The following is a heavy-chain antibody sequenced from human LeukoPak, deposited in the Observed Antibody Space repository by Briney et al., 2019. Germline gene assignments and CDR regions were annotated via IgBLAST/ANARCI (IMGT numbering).Heavy chain of an antibody. CDR2: IYSGGST. CDR3: ARLDRGYSYGSLHYFDY. Sequence: GGSLRLSCAASGFTVSSNYMSWVRQAPGKGLEWVSVIYSGGSTYYADSVKGRFTISRDNSKNALYLQVNSLRAEDTAVYYRARLDRGYSYGSLHYFDYWGQGTLVTVSS. J-gene: IGHJ4*02. CDR1: GFTVSSNY. D-gene: IGHD5-18*01. V-gene: IGHV3-66*02.